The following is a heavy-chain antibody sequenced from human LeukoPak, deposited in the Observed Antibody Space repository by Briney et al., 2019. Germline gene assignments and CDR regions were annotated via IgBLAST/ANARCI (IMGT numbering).Heavy chain of an antibody. CDR3: AKDQWEPQYDY. V-gene: IGHV3-23*01. Sequence: GGSLRLSCESSGFTFSNYVMSWVRQAPGKGLEWVSSINGSGGRTDYGDSVKGRFIISRDNSKNTLYLQMDSLRAEDTAVYYCAKDQWEPQYDYWGQGTLVTVSP. CDR1: GFTFSNYV. CDR2: INGSGGRT. D-gene: IGHD1-26*01. J-gene: IGHJ4*02.